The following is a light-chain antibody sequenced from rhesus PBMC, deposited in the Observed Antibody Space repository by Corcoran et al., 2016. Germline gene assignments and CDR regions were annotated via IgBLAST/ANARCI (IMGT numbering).Light chain of an antibody. CDR3: LKYTTTPFT. Sequence: DIQMTQSPSSLSASVGDTVNISCRASQSISSWLDWYQQKPGKAPKLLINKASKLQSSVPSRFSGSGSGTDFTLTISSLQPEDFAIYCCLKYTTTPFTFGHGTKLDI. J-gene: IGKJ3*01. V-gene: IGKV1-22*01. CDR2: KAS. CDR1: QSISSW.